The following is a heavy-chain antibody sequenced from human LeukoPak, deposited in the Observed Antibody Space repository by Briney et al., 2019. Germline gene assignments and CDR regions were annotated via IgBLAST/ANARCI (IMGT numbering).Heavy chain of an antibody. J-gene: IGHJ1*01. CDR1: GFTFSSFW. V-gene: IGHV3-7*01. D-gene: IGHD3-22*01. CDR3: ARAPSEIGGYYPEYFRH. CDR2: IKQDGSEI. Sequence: PGGSLRLSCAASGFTFSSFWMSWVRQAPGKGLEWVANIKQDGSEIYYVDSVKGRFTISRDNAKNTVSLQMNSLRAEDTGVYYCARAPSEIGGYYPEYFRHWGQGTLVTVSS.